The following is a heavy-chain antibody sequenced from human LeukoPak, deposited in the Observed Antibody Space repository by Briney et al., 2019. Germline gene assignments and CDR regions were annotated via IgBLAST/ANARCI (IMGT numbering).Heavy chain of an antibody. CDR2: ISTSGSA. CDR1: GGSISSYY. D-gene: IGHD3-22*01. J-gene: IGHJ4*02. CDR3: ARVRYSDSSVLTRKRSYYFDY. V-gene: IGHV4-4*07. Sequence: SETLSLTCTVSGGSISSYYWSWIRQPAGKGLESIGHISTSGSANYNPSLKSRVTMSVDTSKNQFSLKLSSVTAADTAVYYCARVRYSDSSVLTRKRSYYFDYWGQGTLVTVSS.